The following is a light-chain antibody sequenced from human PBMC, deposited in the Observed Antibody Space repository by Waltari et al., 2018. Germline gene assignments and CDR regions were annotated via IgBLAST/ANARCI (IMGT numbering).Light chain of an antibody. CDR2: EDS. CDR3: CSYAGSSIWV. J-gene: IGLJ3*02. V-gene: IGLV2-23*01. Sequence: QTALTQTAPFSAPPGQSMTGPCTGNSRDLGSYDLIFWYQQHPGKAPKLMIYEDSKRPSGVSNRFSGSKSGNTASLTISGLQAEDEANYYCCSYAGSSIWVFGGGTELTVL. CDR1: SRDLGSYDL.